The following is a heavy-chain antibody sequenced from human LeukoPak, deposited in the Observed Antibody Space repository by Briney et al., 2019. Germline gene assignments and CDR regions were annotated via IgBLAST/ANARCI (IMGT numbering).Heavy chain of an antibody. CDR1: GFTFSSYG. CDR2: IRYDGSNK. Sequence: GGSLRLSCAASGFTFSSYGMHWVRQAPGKGLEWVAFIRYDGSNKYYADSVKGRFTISRDNSKNTLYLQMNSLRAEDTAVYYCAKDDGVAARPSISYYDYWGQGTLVTVSS. CDR3: AKDDGVAARPSISYYDY. J-gene: IGHJ4*02. V-gene: IGHV3-30*02. D-gene: IGHD6-6*01.